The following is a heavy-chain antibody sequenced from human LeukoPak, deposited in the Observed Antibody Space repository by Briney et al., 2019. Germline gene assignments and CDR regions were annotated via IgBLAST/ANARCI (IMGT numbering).Heavy chain of an antibody. CDR3: ARGLTVFGVVNDAFDI. Sequence: GGSLRLSCAASGFTFSSYGMHWVRQAPGKGLEWVAFIRYDGSNKYYADSVKGRFTISRDNSKNTLYLQMNGLRGEDTAVYYCARGLTVFGVVNDAFDIWGQGTMVTVSS. V-gene: IGHV3-30*02. D-gene: IGHD3-3*01. CDR2: IRYDGSNK. J-gene: IGHJ3*02. CDR1: GFTFSSYG.